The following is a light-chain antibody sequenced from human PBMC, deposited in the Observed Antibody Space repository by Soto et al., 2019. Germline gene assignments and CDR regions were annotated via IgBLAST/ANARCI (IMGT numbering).Light chain of an antibody. V-gene: IGKV3-11*01. J-gene: IGKJ4*01. CDR2: DAS. Sequence: ILLTHAQDTLSLSRGESATLSCRASQSLSSYLAWYQQKPGQAPRLLIYDASTRATGIPARFSGSGSGTDFTLTISSLEPEDFAVYYCQQRTNWLTFGVGAKVDIK. CDR3: QQRTNWLT. CDR1: QSLSSY.